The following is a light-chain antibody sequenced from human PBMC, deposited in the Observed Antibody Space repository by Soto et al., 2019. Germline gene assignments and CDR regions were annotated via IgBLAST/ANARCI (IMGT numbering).Light chain of an antibody. CDR1: QSVGSD. CDR3: QKYNSWPRT. Sequence: VMTQSPATLSLSPGERATLSCRASQSVGSDLAWYQQKTGQAPRLVIYGASSRATGIPDRLSGSGSGTELTLTITSLQSEDFAVYYCQKYNSWPRTFGQGTKVDIK. V-gene: IGKV3-15*01. J-gene: IGKJ1*01. CDR2: GAS.